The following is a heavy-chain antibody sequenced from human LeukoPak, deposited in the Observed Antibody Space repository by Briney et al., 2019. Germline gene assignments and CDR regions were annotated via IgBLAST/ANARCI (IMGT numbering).Heavy chain of an antibody. J-gene: IGHJ6*02. CDR3: AKDRQGMDV. CDR1: GFTFSSYA. CDR2: INGSGGST. Sequence: PGGSLRLSCAASGFTFSSYAMSWVRQAPGKGLEWVSAINGSGGSTYYTDSVKGRFTISRDNSKNTLYLQMNSLRAEDTAVYYRAKDRQGMDVWGQGTTVTVSS. V-gene: IGHV3-23*01.